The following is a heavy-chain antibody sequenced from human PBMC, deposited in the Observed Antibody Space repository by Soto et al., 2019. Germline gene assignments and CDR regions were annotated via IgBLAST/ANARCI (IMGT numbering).Heavy chain of an antibody. V-gene: IGHV1-69*13. CDR3: ARDHGDYIWGSYREWVTDY. Sequence: ASVKVSCKASGGTFSSYAISWVRQAPGQGLEWMGGIIPIFCTANYAQKFQGRVTITADESTSTADMELSSLRSEDTAVYYCARDHGDYIWGSYREWVTDYWGQGTLVTVSS. CDR1: GGTFSSYA. CDR2: IIPIFCTA. J-gene: IGHJ4*02. D-gene: IGHD3-16*02.